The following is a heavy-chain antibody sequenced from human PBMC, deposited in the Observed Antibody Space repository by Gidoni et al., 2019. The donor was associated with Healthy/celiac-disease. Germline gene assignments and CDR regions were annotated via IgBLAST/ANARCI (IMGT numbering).Heavy chain of an antibody. D-gene: IGHD6-6*01. J-gene: IGHJ5*02. CDR2: IYYSGST. CDR3: ARLSSSSSGDWFDP. V-gene: IGHV4-59*08. CDR1: GGSISSYY. Sequence: QVQLQASGPGLVKPSETLSLTCTVPGGSISSYYWSWIRQTPGKGLEWIGYIYYSGSTNYNPSLKGRVTISVDTSKNQFSLKLGSVTAADTAVYYCARLSSSSSGDWFDPWGQGTLVTVSS.